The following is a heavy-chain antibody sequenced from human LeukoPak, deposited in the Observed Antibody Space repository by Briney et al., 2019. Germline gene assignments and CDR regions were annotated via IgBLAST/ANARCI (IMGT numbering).Heavy chain of an antibody. V-gene: IGHV3-30*02. Sequence: GGSLRLSCAASGFTFSSYGMHWVRQAPGKGLEWVAFIRYDGSNKYYADSVKGRFTISRDNSKNTLYLQMNSLRAEDTAVHYCAKDRPMGTMIVVVNQRSLDYWGQGTLVTVSS. D-gene: IGHD3-22*01. CDR1: GFTFSSYG. CDR2: IRYDGSNK. CDR3: AKDRPMGTMIVVVNQRSLDY. J-gene: IGHJ4*02.